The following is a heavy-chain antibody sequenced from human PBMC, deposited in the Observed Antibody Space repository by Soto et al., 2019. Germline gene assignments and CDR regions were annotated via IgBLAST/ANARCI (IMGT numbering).Heavy chain of an antibody. D-gene: IGHD1-26*01. V-gene: IGHV4-59*01. J-gene: IGHJ6*03. CDR3: ARGQIYTGAYYYYYMDV. Sequence: SETLSLTCSVSGGSMSNYYWSWIRQPPGKEMEWIGYIYYSGSTNYNPSFRSRVTISVDTSKDQFSLQLSSVTAADTAVYYCARGQIYTGAYYYYYMDVWGKGTTVTVSS. CDR2: IYYSGST. CDR1: GGSMSNYY.